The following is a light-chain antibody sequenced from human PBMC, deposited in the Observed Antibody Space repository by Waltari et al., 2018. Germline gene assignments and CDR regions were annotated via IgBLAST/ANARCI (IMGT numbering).Light chain of an antibody. J-gene: IGKJ2*01. Sequence: EIVMTQSPATLSVSPGDRATLSCRASQSVSSNLAWYQQQPGQAPRLLIYGAATRATGIPARFSGSGSGTEFTLTISSLQSEDFAVYYCQQYNNWPRTLGQGTKLEIK. CDR1: QSVSSN. CDR2: GAA. V-gene: IGKV3-15*01. CDR3: QQYNNWPRT.